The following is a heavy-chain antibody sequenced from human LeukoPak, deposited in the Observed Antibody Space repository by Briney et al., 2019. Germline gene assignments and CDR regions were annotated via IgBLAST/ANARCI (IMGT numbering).Heavy chain of an antibody. J-gene: IGHJ4*02. CDR3: ARLVIAAAGKDY. CDR2: IYNGVNT. CDR1: GASVSSASY. V-gene: IGHV4-61*01. D-gene: IGHD6-13*01. Sequence: SETLSLTCTVSGASVSSASYWSWIRQPPGKGVEWIAHIYNGVNTNYNPSLKSRVTISVDTSKNQFSLKLSSVTAADTAVYYCARLVIAAAGKDYWGQGTLVTVSS.